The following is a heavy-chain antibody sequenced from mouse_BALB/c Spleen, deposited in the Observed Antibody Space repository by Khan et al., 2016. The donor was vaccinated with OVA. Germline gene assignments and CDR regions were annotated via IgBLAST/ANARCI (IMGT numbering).Heavy chain of an antibody. J-gene: IGHJ3*01. V-gene: IGHV1-80*01. CDR3: ARSGYDYFAY. Sequence: QVQLKQSGAELVRPGSSVKISCKASGYAFSSYWMNWVKQRPGQGLEWIGQIYPGDGDTKYNGKFKGKVTLTADKSSTTAYMHLSSLTSEDSAVYFCARSGYDYFAYGGQGTLVTVSA. CDR2: IYPGDGDT. D-gene: IGHD2-2*01. CDR1: GYAFSSYW.